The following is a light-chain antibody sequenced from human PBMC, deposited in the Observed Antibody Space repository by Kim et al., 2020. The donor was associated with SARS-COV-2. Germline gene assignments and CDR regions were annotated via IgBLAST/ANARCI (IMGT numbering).Light chain of an antibody. CDR3: QVWSRSSDHVV. CDR2: DDS. Sequence: APRNTDKITCGEKKIESKRMHWDQQKPGQAHVVVVYDDSDRHSEMPERFSGADAGNTANLTISRVEAGDEADYYCQVWSRSSDHVVFGGGTQLT. V-gene: IGLV3-21*03. J-gene: IGLJ2*01. CDR1: KIESKR.